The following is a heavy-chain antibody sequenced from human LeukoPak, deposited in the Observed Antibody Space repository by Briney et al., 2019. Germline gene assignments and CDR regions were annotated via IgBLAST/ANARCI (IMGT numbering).Heavy chain of an antibody. CDR1: GFTFSSYS. J-gene: IGHJ6*02. CDR2: ISSSSSYI. V-gene: IGHV3-21*01. D-gene: IGHD3-10*01. Sequence: GGSMRLSCAASGFTFSSYSMNWVRQAPGKGLEWVSSISSSSSYIYYADSVKGRFTISRDNAKNSLYLQMNSLRAEDTAVYYCARDRGYYGMDVWGQGTTVTVSS. CDR3: ARDRGYYGMDV.